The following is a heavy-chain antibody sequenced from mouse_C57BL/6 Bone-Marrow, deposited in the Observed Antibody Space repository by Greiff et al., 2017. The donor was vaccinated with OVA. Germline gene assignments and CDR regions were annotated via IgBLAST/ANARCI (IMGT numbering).Heavy chain of an antibody. J-gene: IGHJ3*01. V-gene: IGHV1-72*01. CDR1: GYTFTSYW. CDR3: ARKYYGSSSWFAD. CDR2: IDPNSGGT. Sequence: QVQLQQPGAELVKPGASVKLSCKASGYTFTSYWMHWVKQRPGRGLEWIGRIDPNSGGTKYNEKFKSKATLTVDKPSSTAYMQLSSLTAEDSAVYDCARKYYGSSSWFADWGQGTLVTVSA. D-gene: IGHD1-1*01.